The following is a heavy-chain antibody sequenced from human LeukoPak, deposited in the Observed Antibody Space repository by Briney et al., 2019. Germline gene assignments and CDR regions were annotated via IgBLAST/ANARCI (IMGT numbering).Heavy chain of an antibody. D-gene: IGHD2-2*02. CDR2: LYHSGST. V-gene: IGHV4-38-2*02. J-gene: IGHJ5*02. CDR1: GYSISSGYY. Sequence: SETLSLTCIVSGYSISSGYYWGWIRQPPGKGLEWIGNLYHSGSTYYNPSLRSRATISGDTSKNQSSLSLSSVTAADTAVYYCARECSSTTCYTRSFDPWGQGTLVTVSS. CDR3: ARECSSTTCYTRSFDP.